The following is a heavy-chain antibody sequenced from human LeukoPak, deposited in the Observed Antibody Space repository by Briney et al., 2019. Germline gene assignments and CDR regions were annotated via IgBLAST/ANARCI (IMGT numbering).Heavy chain of an antibody. Sequence: PSETLSLTCTVSGGSISTYYWSWIRQPPGKGLEWIGNIYYSGSTNYNPSLKSRVTISVDTSKNQFSLKLSSVTAAGTAVYYCARGRYSSGPWGQGTLVTASS. CDR2: IYYSGST. CDR1: GGSISTYY. CDR3: ARGRYSSGP. J-gene: IGHJ5*02. V-gene: IGHV4-59*08. D-gene: IGHD6-19*01.